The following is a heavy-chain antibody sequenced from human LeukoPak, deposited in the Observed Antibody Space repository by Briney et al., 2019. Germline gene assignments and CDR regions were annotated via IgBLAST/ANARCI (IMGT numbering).Heavy chain of an antibody. V-gene: IGHV4-34*01. CDR1: GGSFSGYY. J-gene: IGHJ4*02. CDR2: INHSGST. CDR3: ARRGEYWGQFDY. D-gene: IGHD2/OR15-2a*01. Sequence: SETLSLTCAVYGGSFSGYYWSWIRQPPGKGLEWIREINHSGSTNYNPSLKSRVTISVDTSKNQFSLKLSSVTAADTAVYYCARRGEYWGQFDYWGQGTLVTVSS.